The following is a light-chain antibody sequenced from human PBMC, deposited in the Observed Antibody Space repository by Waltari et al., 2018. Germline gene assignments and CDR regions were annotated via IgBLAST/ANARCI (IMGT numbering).Light chain of an antibody. V-gene: IGLV2-14*03. CDR3: SSYTSSTKDV. CDR2: DVS. CDR1: SSEVGGYHY. Sequence: QSALTQPPSVSGSPGQSITFSCTATSSEVGGYHYDSWYQQHPGKAPKLMIYDVSNRPSGVSNRFSGSKSGNTASLTISGLQAEDEADYYCSSYTSSTKDVFGTGTKVTVL. J-gene: IGLJ1*01.